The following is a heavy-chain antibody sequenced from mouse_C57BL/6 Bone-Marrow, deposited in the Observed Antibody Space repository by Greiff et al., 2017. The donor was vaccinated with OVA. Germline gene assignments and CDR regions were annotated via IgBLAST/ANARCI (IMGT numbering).Heavy chain of an antibody. CDR2: ISSGGSYT. V-gene: IGHV5-6*02. CDR3: ASGHY. CDR1: GFTFSSYG. J-gene: IGHJ2*01. Sequence: EVKLVESGGDLVKPGGSLKLSCAASGFTFSSYGMSWVRQTPDKRLEWVATISSGGSYTYYPDSVKGRFTISRDNAKNTLYLQMSSLKSEDTAMYYCASGHYWGQGTTLTVSS.